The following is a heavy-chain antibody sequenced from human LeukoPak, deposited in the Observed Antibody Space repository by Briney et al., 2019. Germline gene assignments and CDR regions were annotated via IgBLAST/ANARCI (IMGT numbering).Heavy chain of an antibody. CDR2: ISYDGSNK. CDR3: AASVPSCCDAFDI. Sequence: QPGRSLRLSCAASGFTFSSYGMHWVRQAPGKGLEWVAVISYDGSNKYYADSVKGRFTISRDNSRNTLYLQMNSLRAEDTAVYYCAASVPSCCDAFDIWGQGTMVTVSS. D-gene: IGHD2-15*01. CDR1: GFTFSSYG. J-gene: IGHJ3*02. V-gene: IGHV3-30*03.